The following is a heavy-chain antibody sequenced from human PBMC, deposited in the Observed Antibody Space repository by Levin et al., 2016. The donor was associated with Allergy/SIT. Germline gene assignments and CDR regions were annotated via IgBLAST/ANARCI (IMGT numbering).Heavy chain of an antibody. V-gene: IGHV3-33*01. D-gene: IGHD1-26*01. CDR2: IWYDGSNK. Sequence: VRQAPGKGLEWVAVIWYDGSNKYYADSVKGRFTISRDNSKNTLYLQMNSLRAEDTAVYYCARDSGSYYAQYYFDYWGQGTLVTVSS. CDR3: ARDSGSYYAQYYFDY. J-gene: IGHJ4*02.